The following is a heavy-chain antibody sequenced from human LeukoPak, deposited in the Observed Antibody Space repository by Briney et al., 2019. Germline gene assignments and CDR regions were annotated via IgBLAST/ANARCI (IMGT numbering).Heavy chain of an antibody. CDR2: IYSDDTT. V-gene: IGHV3-53*01. J-gene: IGHJ4*02. D-gene: IGHD4-23*01. Sequence: PGGSLRLSCAVSGFTVSGNYMSWIRQAPGKGLEWVSLIYSDDTTLYADSVKGRFTISRDISKNTLYLQMSSLRAEDTAVYYCARRAGGHSHPYDYWGQGVLVTVSS. CDR1: GFTVSGNY. CDR3: ARRAGGHSHPYDY.